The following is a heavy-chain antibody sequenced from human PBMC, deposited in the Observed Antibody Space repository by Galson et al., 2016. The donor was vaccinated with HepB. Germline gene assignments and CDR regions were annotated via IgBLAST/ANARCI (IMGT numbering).Heavy chain of an antibody. J-gene: IGHJ4*02. CDR2: IKSDGRST. Sequence: SLRLSCAASGFTFSRYEMNWVRQAPGKGLEWVSRIKSDGRSTTYVDSVKGRFTISRDNAKNTVYLEMHSLRDEDTAVYYCARTRGGYSPGDYWGQGTLVTVSS. V-gene: IGHV3-74*03. CDR3: ARTRGGYSPGDY. CDR1: GFTFSRYE. D-gene: IGHD3-10*01.